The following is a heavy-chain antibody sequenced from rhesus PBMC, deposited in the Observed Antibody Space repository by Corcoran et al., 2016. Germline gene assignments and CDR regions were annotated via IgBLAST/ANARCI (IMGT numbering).Heavy chain of an antibody. CDR2: INNGGSRT. Sequence: EVQLVESGGVLVQPGGSLRLSCAASGFTFNNYGMSWVRQAPGKGLEWVSNINNGGSRTYYADSVKGRFTISRDNSKNTFSLQMNSLRGEDTAVYYCAREDYYALDSWGQGVVVTVSS. J-gene: IGHJ6*01. CDR3: AREDYYALDS. CDR1: GFTFNNYG. V-gene: IGHV3S5*01.